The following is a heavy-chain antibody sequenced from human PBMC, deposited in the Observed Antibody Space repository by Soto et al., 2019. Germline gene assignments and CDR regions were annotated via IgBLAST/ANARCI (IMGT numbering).Heavy chain of an antibody. J-gene: IGHJ6*02. CDR1: GYTFTSYG. CDR2: ISAYNGNT. CDR3: ARAAYSSSWPYYYYYGMEV. Sequence: ASVKVSCKASGYTFTSYGISWVRQAPGQGLEWMGWISAYNGNTNYAQKLQGRVTMTTDTSTSTAYMELRSLRSDDTAVYYCARAAYSSSWPYYYYYGMEVWGQGTTVTVSS. V-gene: IGHV1-18*01. D-gene: IGHD6-13*01.